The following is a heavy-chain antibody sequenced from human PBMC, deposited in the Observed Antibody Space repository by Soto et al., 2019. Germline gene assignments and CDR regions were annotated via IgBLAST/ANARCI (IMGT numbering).Heavy chain of an antibody. CDR1: GRSMSGYN. CDR3: VRNGVGFGFDI. V-gene: IGHV4-34*02. Sequence: QVQPQQWGARLLKPSETLSLTCAEYGRSMSGYNWSWLRRSPVRGLEWIGEIGPTGDTNYGPSFMSRVTVSVDTSKYELSLRLTQVTAADTATYLCVRNGVGFGFDIWGLGTMVSVSS. D-gene: IGHD3-10*01. CDR2: IGPTGDT. J-gene: IGHJ3*02.